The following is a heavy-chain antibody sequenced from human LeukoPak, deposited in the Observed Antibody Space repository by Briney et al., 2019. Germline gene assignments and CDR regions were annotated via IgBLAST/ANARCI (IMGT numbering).Heavy chain of an antibody. D-gene: IGHD5-18*01. CDR1: GGSFSGYY. CDR2: INHSGST. V-gene: IGHV4-34*01. Sequence: SETLSLTCAVYGGSFSGYYWSWIRQPPRKGLEWIGEINHSGSTNHNPSLQSRVTISVDTSKNQCSLKLSSVTAADTAVYYCARRRGYSYGPNTYYYYYMDVWGKGTTVTVSS. CDR3: ARRRGYSYGPNTYYYYYMDV. J-gene: IGHJ6*03.